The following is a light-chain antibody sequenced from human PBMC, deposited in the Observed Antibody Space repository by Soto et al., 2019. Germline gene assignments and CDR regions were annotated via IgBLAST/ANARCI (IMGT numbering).Light chain of an antibody. CDR2: DVS. V-gene: IGLV2-11*01. CDR3: CSYAGSFRV. Sequence: QSVLTQPRSVSGSPGQSVTISCTGTSSDVGGYNYVSWYQQHPGKAPKLMIYDVSKQPSGVPDRFSGSKSGNTASLTISGLQAEDEADYYCCSYAGSFRVFGTGTKVTVL. CDR1: SSDVGGYNY. J-gene: IGLJ1*01.